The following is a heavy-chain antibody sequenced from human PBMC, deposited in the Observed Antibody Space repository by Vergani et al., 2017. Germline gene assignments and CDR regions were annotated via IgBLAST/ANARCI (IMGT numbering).Heavy chain of an antibody. CDR1: GYTFTGYY. CDR3: ARGSPGDGYNLMSPDY. V-gene: IGHV1-2*02. J-gene: IGHJ4*02. CDR2: INPNSGGT. D-gene: IGHD5-24*01. Sequence: QVQLVQSGAEVKKPGASVKVSCKASGYTFTGYYMHWVRQAPGQGLEWMGWINPNSGGTNYAQKFQGRVTMTRDTSISTAYMELSRLRSDDTAVYYCARGSPGDGYNLMSPDYWGQGTLVTVSS.